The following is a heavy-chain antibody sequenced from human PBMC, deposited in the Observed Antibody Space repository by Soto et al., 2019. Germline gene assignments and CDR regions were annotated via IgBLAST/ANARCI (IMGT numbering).Heavy chain of an antibody. J-gene: IGHJ6*02. CDR2: IIPIFGTA. Sequence: SVKVSCKASGGTFSSYAISWVRQAPGQGLEWMGGIIPIFGTANYAQKFQGRVTITADESTSTAYMELSSLRSEDTAVYYCARGTASYYYYYGMDVWGQGTTVTVSS. CDR3: ARGTASYYYYYGMDV. D-gene: IGHD2-21*02. CDR1: GGTFSSYA. V-gene: IGHV1-69*13.